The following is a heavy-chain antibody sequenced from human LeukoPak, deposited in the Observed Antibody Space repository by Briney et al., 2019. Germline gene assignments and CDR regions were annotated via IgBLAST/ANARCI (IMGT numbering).Heavy chain of an antibody. V-gene: IGHV1-2*02. D-gene: IGHD2-15*01. J-gene: IGHJ3*02. Sequence: ASVKVSCKASGYTFTGYYMHWVRQAPGQGLEWMGWINPNSGGTNYAQEFQGRVTMTRDTSISTAYMELSRLRSDDTAVYYCASVRGYCSGGSCYPDAFDIWGQGTMVTVSS. CDR3: ASVRGYCSGGSCYPDAFDI. CDR2: INPNSGGT. CDR1: GYTFTGYY.